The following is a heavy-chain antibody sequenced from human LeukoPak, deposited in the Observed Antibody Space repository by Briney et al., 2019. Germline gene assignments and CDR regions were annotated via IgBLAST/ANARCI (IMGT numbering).Heavy chain of an antibody. CDR1: GYTFTSYA. CDR3: ARSTTYCSSTSCYGVRWFDP. CDR2: INTNTGNP. D-gene: IGHD2-2*01. Sequence: ASVKVSCKASGYTFTSYAMNWVRQAPGQGLEWMGWINTNTGNPTYAQGFTGRFVFSLDTSVSTAYLQISSLKAEDTAVYYCARSTTYCSSTSCYGVRWFDPWGQGTLATVSS. V-gene: IGHV7-4-1*02. J-gene: IGHJ5*02.